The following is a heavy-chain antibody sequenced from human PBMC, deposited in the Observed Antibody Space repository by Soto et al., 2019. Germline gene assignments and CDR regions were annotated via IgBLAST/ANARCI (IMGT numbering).Heavy chain of an antibody. Sequence: QVQLQQWGAGLLKPSETLSLTCAVNGGSLTDDHWNWIRQAPGKGLEWIAEIHHSVKTKYNPSLKSRVTISIDTSKNHISLNVTSVTAADTAIYYCASGQDTWFDPWGQGSLVSVSS. CDR2: IHHSVKT. V-gene: IGHV4-34*02. J-gene: IGHJ5*02. CDR3: ASGQDTWFDP. D-gene: IGHD5-18*01. CDR1: GGSLTDDH.